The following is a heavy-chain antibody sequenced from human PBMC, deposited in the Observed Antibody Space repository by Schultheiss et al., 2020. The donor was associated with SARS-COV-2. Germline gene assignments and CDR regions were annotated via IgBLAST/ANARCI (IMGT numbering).Heavy chain of an antibody. D-gene: IGHD3-22*01. CDR2: IKSKTDGGTT. J-gene: IGHJ4*02. Sequence: GGSLRLSCAASGFTFSNAWMSWVRQAPGKGLEWVGRIKSKTDGGTTDYAAPVNGRFTISRDDSKNTLYLHMNSMKTEDTAVYYCARAGYYDSSGYYYWGQGTLVTVSS. CDR1: GFTFSNAW. CDR3: ARAGYYDSSGYYY. V-gene: IGHV3-15*01.